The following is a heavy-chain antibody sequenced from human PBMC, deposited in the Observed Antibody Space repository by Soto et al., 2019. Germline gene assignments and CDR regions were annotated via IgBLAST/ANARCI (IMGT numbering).Heavy chain of an antibody. D-gene: IGHD6-13*01. V-gene: IGHV5-51*03. J-gene: IGHJ4*02. CDR2: IYPSDSDT. Sequence: EVQLVQSGAEVKKPGESLKISCKGSGYSFTSYWIGWVRQMPGKGLEWMGIIYPSDSDTRYSPSFQGQVTISAEKSISTAYLQWSSLKASDTAMYYCVRRADRSSWYVAYWGQGTLVTVSS. CDR1: GYSFTSYW. CDR3: VRRADRSSWYVAY.